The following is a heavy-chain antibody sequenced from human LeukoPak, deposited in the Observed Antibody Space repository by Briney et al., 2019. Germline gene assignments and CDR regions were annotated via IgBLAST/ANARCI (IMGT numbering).Heavy chain of an antibody. D-gene: IGHD3-22*01. J-gene: IGHJ3*02. CDR3: ARDQDYYDSSGYYSDAFDI. Sequence: GASVKVSCKASGYTLTSYYMHWVRQAPGQGLEWMGIINPSGGSTSYAQKFQGRVTMTRDTSTSTVYMELSSLRSEDTAVYYCARDQDYYDSSGYYSDAFDIWGHGTMVTVSS. CDR2: INPSGGST. V-gene: IGHV1-46*01. CDR1: GYTLTSYY.